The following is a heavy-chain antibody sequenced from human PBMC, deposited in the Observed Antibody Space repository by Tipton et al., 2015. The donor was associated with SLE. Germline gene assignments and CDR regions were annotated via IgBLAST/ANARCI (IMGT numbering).Heavy chain of an antibody. D-gene: IGHD5-18*01. J-gene: IGHJ3*02. CDR3: ARGSGYGYGDDAFDI. CDR1: GDSMNSDTW. Sequence: TLSLTCAVSGDSMNSDTWWSWVRQPPGKGLEWIGEIFHSGYTSYHPSLRSRVTISVDTSKNQFSLRLRFVTAADTAVYYCARGSGYGYGDDAFDIWGQGTMVTVSS. V-gene: IGHV4-4*02. CDR2: IFHSGYT.